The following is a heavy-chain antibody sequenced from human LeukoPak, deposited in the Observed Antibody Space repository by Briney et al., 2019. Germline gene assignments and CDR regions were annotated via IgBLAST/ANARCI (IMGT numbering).Heavy chain of an antibody. V-gene: IGHV3-53*01. CDR2: IYSGGST. CDR3: ARQDTPHGNFDY. Sequence: AGGSLRLSCAASGFTVSSNYMSWVRQAPGKGLEWVSVIYSGGSTYYADSVKGRFTISRDNSKNTLYLQMNSLRAEDTAVYYCARQDTPHGNFDYWGQGTLVTVSS. J-gene: IGHJ4*02. CDR1: GFTVSSNY. D-gene: IGHD1-26*01.